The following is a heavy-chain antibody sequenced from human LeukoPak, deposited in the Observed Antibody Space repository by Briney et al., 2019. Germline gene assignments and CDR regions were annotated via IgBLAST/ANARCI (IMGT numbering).Heavy chain of an antibody. D-gene: IGHD3-3*01. J-gene: IGHJ6*03. V-gene: IGHV1-69*05. Sequence: ASVKVSCKASGGTFSSYAISWVRQAPGQGLEWMGGIIPIFGTANYAQKFQGRVTITTDESTSTAYMELSSLGSEDTAVYYCARGVVYDFWSGGGDYYYMDVWGKGTTVTVSS. CDR1: GGTFSSYA. CDR3: ARGVVYDFWSGGGDYYYMDV. CDR2: IIPIFGTA.